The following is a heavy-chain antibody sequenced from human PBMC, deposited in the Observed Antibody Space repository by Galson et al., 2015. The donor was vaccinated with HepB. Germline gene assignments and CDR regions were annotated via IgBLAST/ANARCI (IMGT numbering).Heavy chain of an antibody. CDR3: ARASVVPAAMTAVGLYYYYYYMDV. Sequence: SVKVSCKASGYTFTGYYMHWVRQAPGQGLEWMGWINPNSGGTNYAQKFQGRVTMTRDTSISTAYMELSRLRSDDTAVYYCARASVVPAAMTAVGLYYYYYYMDVWGKGTTVTVSS. V-gene: IGHV1-2*02. J-gene: IGHJ6*03. D-gene: IGHD2-2*01. CDR1: GYTFTGYY. CDR2: INPNSGGT.